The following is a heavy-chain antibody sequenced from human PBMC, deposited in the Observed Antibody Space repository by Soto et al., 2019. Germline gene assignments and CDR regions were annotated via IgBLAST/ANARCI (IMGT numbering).Heavy chain of an antibody. CDR3: ARGAGFGELLPFDY. J-gene: IGHJ4*02. D-gene: IGHD3-10*01. Sequence: PSETLSLTCAVYGGSFIGYYWSWIRQPPGKGLEWIGEINHSGSTNYNPSLKSRVTISVDTSKNQFSLKLSSVTAADTAVYYCARGAGFGELLPFDYWGQGTQVTVS. CDR1: GGSFIGYY. CDR2: INHSGST. V-gene: IGHV4-34*01.